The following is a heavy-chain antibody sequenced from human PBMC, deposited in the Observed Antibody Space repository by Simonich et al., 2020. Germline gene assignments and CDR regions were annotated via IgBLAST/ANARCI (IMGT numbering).Heavy chain of an antibody. CDR3: ARGKGWKNAFDI. CDR2: INHSGST. V-gene: IGHV4-34*01. Sequence: QVQLQQWGAGLLKPSETLSLTCAVYVGSFSGYYWSWIRQPPGKGLEWIGEINHSGSTNYTPSLKRRVTISVDTSKNQFSLKRSSGTAADTAVYYCARGKGWKNAFDIWGQGTMVTVSS. CDR1: VGSFSGYY. J-gene: IGHJ3*02. D-gene: IGHD1-1*01.